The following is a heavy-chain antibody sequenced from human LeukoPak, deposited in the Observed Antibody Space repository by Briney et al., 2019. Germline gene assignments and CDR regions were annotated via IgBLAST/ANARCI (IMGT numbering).Heavy chain of an antibody. CDR1: GGTFSSYA. D-gene: IGHD3-22*01. CDR3: ARAHYDSSGYFPWGTYFDY. CDR2: IIPIFGTA. J-gene: IGHJ4*02. Sequence: SVKVSCKDSGGTFSSYAISWVRQAPGQGLEWMGGIIPIFGTANYAQKFQGRVTITADESTSTAYMELSSLRSEDTAVYYCARAHYDSSGYFPWGTYFDYWGQGTLVTVSS. V-gene: IGHV1-69*01.